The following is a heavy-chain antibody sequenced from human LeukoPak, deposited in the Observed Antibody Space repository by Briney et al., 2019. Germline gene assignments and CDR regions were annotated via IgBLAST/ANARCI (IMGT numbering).Heavy chain of an antibody. CDR3: AKELIVGAFNWFDP. V-gene: IGHV3-30*02. Sequence: GGSLRLSCAASGFTFSSYGMHWVRQAPGKGLEWVAFIRYDGSNKYYADSVKGRFTISRDNSKNTLYLQMNSLRAEDTAVYYCAKELIVGAFNWFDPWGQGTLVTVSS. J-gene: IGHJ5*02. CDR2: IRYDGSNK. D-gene: IGHD1-26*01. CDR1: GFTFSSYG.